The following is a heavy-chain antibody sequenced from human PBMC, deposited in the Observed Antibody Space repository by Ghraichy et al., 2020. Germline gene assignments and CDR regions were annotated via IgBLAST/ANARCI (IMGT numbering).Heavy chain of an antibody. CDR3: TRVGSYCTSSSCFDY. D-gene: IGHD2-2*01. CDR2: ISAYNGNA. V-gene: IGHV1-18*04. Sequence: ASVKVSCKASGYTFSSYGISWVRQAPGQGLEWLGWISAYNGNADYEQKFQGRVTMTTDTSTSTAYMEMRSLRSDDTAFYYCTRVGSYCTSSSCFDYWDQGTLVTVAS. J-gene: IGHJ4*02. CDR1: GYTFSSYG.